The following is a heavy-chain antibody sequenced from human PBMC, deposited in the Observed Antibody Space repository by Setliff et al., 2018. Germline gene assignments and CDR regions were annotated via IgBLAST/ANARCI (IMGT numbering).Heavy chain of an antibody. J-gene: IGHJ4*02. CDR1: GFTFSIYG. V-gene: IGHV3-48*01. CDR3: AKDTHYYSNTGYYCFDY. CDR2: ISSSSSTI. Sequence: RLSCAASGFTFSIYGMNWVRQAPGEGLEWVSYISSSSSTIYYADSVKGRFTISRDNAGDSLYLQMNSLTAEDTAVYYCAKDTHYYSNTGYYCFDYWGQGALVTVSS. D-gene: IGHD3-9*01.